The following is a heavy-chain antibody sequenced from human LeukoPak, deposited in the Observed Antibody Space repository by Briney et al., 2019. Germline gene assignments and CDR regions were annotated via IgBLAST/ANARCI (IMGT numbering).Heavy chain of an antibody. Sequence: PSETLSLTCTVSGGSISSYYWNWIRQPPGKGLEWIGYIYYSGSTNYNPSPKSRVTMSVDTSKNQFSLKLSSVTAADTAVYYCARTRIDFWSGYWWFDPWGQGTLVTVSS. V-gene: IGHV4-59*01. J-gene: IGHJ5*02. CDR2: IYYSGST. CDR1: GGSISSYY. D-gene: IGHD3-3*01. CDR3: ARTRIDFWSGYWWFDP.